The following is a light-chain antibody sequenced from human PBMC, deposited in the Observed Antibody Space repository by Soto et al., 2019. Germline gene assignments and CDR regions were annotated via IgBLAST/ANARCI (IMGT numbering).Light chain of an antibody. Sequence: SYELTQPHSVSVSPGPTASITCSGDKLGDKYASWYQQKPGQSPVLVIYQDSKRPSGIPERFSGSNSGNTATLTISGTQAMDEADYYCQAWDSSTPVVFGGGTQLTVL. CDR3: QAWDSSTPVV. CDR1: KLGDKY. CDR2: QDS. J-gene: IGLJ2*01. V-gene: IGLV3-1*01.